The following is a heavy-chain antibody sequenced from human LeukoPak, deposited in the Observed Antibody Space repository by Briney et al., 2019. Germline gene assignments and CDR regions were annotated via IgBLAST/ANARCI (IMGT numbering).Heavy chain of an antibody. CDR1: GFTLNNAW. Sequence: GGSLRLSCAASGFTLNNAWVSWVRQAPGKGLEWVGRIRSKTDGGTTDYATPVKGRFIISRDDSKNTLYLEMNSLKTEDTAVYYCTTQTLWGQGTLVTVSS. J-gene: IGHJ4*02. CDR2: IRSKTDGGTT. CDR3: TTQTL. V-gene: IGHV3-15*01.